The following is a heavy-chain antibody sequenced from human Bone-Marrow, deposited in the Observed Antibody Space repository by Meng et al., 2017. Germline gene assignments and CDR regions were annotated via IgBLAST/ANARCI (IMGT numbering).Heavy chain of an antibody. Sequence: ASVKVSCKASGYTFTGYYMHWVRQAPGQGLKWMGRINPNSGGTNYAQKFQGRVTITRNTSISTAYMELSRLRSDEPAVNYCARGGIGAAAGRGGFDYWGQGSLVTVSS. CDR3: ARGGIGAAAGRGGFDY. CDR1: GYTFTGYY. D-gene: IGHD6-13*01. V-gene: IGHV1-2*06. J-gene: IGHJ4*02. CDR2: INPNSGGT.